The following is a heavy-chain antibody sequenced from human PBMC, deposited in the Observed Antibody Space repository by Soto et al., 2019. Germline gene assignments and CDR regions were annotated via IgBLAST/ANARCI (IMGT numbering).Heavy chain of an antibody. CDR3: AGDSEGGYEFDY. V-gene: IGHV1-18*01. CDR2: ISAYNGNT. CDR1: GYTFTSYG. J-gene: IGHJ4*02. D-gene: IGHD5-12*01. Sequence: QVQLVQSGAEVKKPGASVKVSCKASGYTFTSYGISWVRQAPGQGLEWMGWISAYNGNTNYAQKLQGRVTMTTDTSPNTAYTELRSLTSDDTAVYYCAGDSEGGYEFDYWGPGTLVTVSS.